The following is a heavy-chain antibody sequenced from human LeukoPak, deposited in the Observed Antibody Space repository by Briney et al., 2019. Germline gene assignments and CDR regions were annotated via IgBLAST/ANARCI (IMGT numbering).Heavy chain of an antibody. CDR1: GFTFSDYY. D-gene: IGHD3-22*01. CDR3: ARVYYDSSGYYYDGYSFDY. CDR2: ISSSGNTI. Sequence: GGSLRLSCAASGFTFSDYYMSWIRQAPGKGLEWVSYISSSGNTICYADSVKGRFTISRDNAKNSLYLQMNSLRAEDTALYYCARVYYDSSGYYYDGYSFDYWGQGTLVTVSS. V-gene: IGHV3-11*04. J-gene: IGHJ4*02.